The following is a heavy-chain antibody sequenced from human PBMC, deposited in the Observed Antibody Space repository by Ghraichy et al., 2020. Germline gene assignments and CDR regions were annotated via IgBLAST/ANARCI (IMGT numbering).Heavy chain of an antibody. V-gene: IGHV1-8*01. CDR3: ARAPRITMVRGVNSLYYFDY. J-gene: IGHJ4*02. D-gene: IGHD3-10*01. Sequence: ASVKVSCKASGYTFTSYDINWVRQSTGQGLEWMGWMNPNSGNTGYAQKFQGRVTMTRNTSISTAYMELSSLRSEDTAVYYCARAPRITMVRGVNSLYYFDYWGQVSLVTVSS. CDR2: MNPNSGNT. CDR1: GYTFTSYD.